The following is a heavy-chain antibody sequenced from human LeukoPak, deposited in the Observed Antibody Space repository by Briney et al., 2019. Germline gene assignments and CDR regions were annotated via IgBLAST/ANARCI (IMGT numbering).Heavy chain of an antibody. V-gene: IGHV3-30*18. Sequence: PGRSLRLSCAASGFTFSSYGMHWVRQAPGKGLEWVAVIPYDGSNKYYADSVKGRFTISRDNSKNTLYLQMNSLRAEDTAVYYCAKGHITIFGVVILNDAFDIWGQGTMVTVSS. J-gene: IGHJ3*02. CDR1: GFTFSSYG. CDR2: IPYDGSNK. D-gene: IGHD3-3*01. CDR3: AKGHITIFGVVILNDAFDI.